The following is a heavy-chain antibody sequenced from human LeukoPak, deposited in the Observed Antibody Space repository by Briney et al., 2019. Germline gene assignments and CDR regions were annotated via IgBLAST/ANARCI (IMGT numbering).Heavy chain of an antibody. J-gene: IGHJ6*03. CDR2: ISSSSSYI. CDR3: AREGSDWNYYYYMDV. D-gene: IGHD6-19*01. V-gene: IGHV3-21*01. Sequence: PGGSLRLSCAASGFTFSTYSMNWVRQAPGKGLEWVSSISSSSSYIYYADSMKGRFTISRDNAKNSLYLQMNSLRAEDTAVYYCAREGSDWNYYYYMDVWGKGTTVTISS. CDR1: GFTFSTYS.